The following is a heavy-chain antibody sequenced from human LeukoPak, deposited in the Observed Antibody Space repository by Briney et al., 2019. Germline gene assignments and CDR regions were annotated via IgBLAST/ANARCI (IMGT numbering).Heavy chain of an antibody. D-gene: IGHD2-2*01. V-gene: IGHV3-23*01. CDR1: GFTLTNFA. CDR2: IVGSDDGK. Sequence: GGSLRLSCAVSGFTLTNFAMSWVRQAPGKGLEWVSVIVGSDDGKYYADSVKGRFTISRDNSKNTLYLQMGSLRGEDTAVYYCAKASGYCGSTACYVMDVWGQGATVTVSS. J-gene: IGHJ6*02. CDR3: AKASGYCGSTACYVMDV.